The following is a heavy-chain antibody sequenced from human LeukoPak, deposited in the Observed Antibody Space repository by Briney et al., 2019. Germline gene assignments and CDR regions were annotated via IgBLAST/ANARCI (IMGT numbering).Heavy chain of an antibody. D-gene: IGHD6-13*01. CDR1: GFTFSDYN. V-gene: IGHV3-30*03. Sequence: GGSLRLSCAAFGFTFSDYNMRWIREAPGKGLEWGAVISYDGRNKYYADSVKGRFTISRDNSKTTLYLQMNSLRAEDTAVYSCARDGTAAGTGDYYYYMDVWGKGTTVTVSS. J-gene: IGHJ6*03. CDR3: ARDGTAAGTGDYYYYMDV. CDR2: ISYDGRNK.